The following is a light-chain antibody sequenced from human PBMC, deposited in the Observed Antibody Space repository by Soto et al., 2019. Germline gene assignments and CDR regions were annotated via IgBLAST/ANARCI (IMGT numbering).Light chain of an antibody. Sequence: QSVLTQPASVSGSPGQSITISCTGTSSDVGGYNYVSWYQQHPGKAPKLMIYEVSNRPSGVSNRFSGSKSGNTASLTISGLPAEDEAEYYCSSFTISNTLVFGGGTKLTVL. CDR3: SSFTISNTLV. CDR1: SSDVGGYNY. J-gene: IGLJ3*02. CDR2: EVS. V-gene: IGLV2-14*01.